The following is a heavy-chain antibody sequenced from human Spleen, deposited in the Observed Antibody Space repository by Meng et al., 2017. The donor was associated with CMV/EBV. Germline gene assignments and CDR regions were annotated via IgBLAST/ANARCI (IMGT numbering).Heavy chain of an antibody. Sequence: GGSLRLSCAASGFTFSSHAMHWVRQAPGKGLEWVAVISYDGSNKYYADSVKGRFTISRDNSKNTLYLQMNSLRAEDTAVYYCARASGYCSSTSCPGYYYGMDVWGQGTTVTVSS. D-gene: IGHD2-2*01. CDR1: GFTFSSHA. CDR2: ISYDGSNK. CDR3: ARASGYCSSTSCPGYYYGMDV. J-gene: IGHJ6*02. V-gene: IGHV3-30-3*01.